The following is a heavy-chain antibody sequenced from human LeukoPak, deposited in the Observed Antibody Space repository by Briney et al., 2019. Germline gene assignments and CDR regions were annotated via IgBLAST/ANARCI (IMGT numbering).Heavy chain of an antibody. Sequence: GSLRLSCAVSGITLSNYAMTWVRQPPGKGLEWIGSIYYSGSTYYNPSLKTRVTISVDTSKNQFSLKLSSVTAADTAVYYCASRGGCSSTSCNNWFDPWGQGTLVTVSS. D-gene: IGHD2-2*01. CDR1: GITLSNYA. CDR2: IYYSGST. V-gene: IGHV4-39*07. J-gene: IGHJ5*02. CDR3: ASRGGCSSTSCNNWFDP.